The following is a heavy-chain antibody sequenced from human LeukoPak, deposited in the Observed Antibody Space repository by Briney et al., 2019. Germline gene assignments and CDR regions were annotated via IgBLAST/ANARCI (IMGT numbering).Heavy chain of an antibody. CDR3: ARVVWVSGPFDY. Sequence: GGSLRLSCAASGFPVSSNYMSWVRQAPGKGLEWVSVIYSGDSTYYADSVKGRFTISRDNSKNTLYLQMNGLRAEDTAVYYCARVVWVSGPFDYWGQGTLVTVSS. J-gene: IGHJ4*02. CDR1: GFPVSSNY. CDR2: IYSGDST. D-gene: IGHD3-16*01. V-gene: IGHV3-53*01.